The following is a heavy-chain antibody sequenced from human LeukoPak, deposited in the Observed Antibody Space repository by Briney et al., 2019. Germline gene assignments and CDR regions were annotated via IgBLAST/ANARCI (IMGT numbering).Heavy chain of an antibody. CDR3: ARERFLSGTYYLDS. V-gene: IGHV3-23*01. J-gene: IGHJ4*02. CDR1: GFNFTNYA. Sequence: GGSLRLSCAASGFNFTNYAMSWVRQAPAKGLEWVSALSGRGSNTYYADSVKGRFTISRDNFKNTLSLQMNRLGADDTAVYYCARERFLSGTYYLDSWGQGTLVTVSS. D-gene: IGHD3-3*01. CDR2: LSGRGSNT.